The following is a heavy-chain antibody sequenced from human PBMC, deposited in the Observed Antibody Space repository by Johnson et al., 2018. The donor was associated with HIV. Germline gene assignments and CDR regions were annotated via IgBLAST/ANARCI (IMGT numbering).Heavy chain of an antibody. V-gene: IGHV3-66*01. CDR2: IYSGGNT. J-gene: IGHJ3*02. D-gene: IGHD6-13*01. Sequence: VFLVESGGGLVQPGGSLRLSCAASGFAVSKNYLTWVRQAPAKGLEWVSIIYSGGNTYYADSVKGRFTISRDNSKNSLFLQMNSLRVEDTAVYYCARSGGYPNAFDMWGQGTLVTVPA. CDR3: ARSGGYPNAFDM. CDR1: GFAVSKNY.